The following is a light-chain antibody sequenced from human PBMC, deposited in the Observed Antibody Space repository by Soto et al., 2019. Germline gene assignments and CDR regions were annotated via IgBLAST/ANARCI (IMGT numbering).Light chain of an antibody. J-gene: IGKJ5*01. CDR1: QSVSSY. Sequence: EIVMTQSPATLSVSPGERATLSGMASQSVSSYLSWYQQKPGQAPRLLIYDASNRATGIPARFSGSGSGTDFTLTISSLEPEDFAVYYCQQRSNWPITFGQGTRLEIK. CDR2: DAS. CDR3: QQRSNWPIT. V-gene: IGKV3-11*01.